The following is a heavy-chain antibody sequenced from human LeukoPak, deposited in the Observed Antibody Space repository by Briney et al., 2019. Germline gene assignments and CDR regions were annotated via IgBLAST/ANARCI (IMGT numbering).Heavy chain of an antibody. V-gene: IGHV6-1*01. CDR2: TYYRSKWYN. CDR1: GDSVSSNSAA. D-gene: IGHD3-22*01. J-gene: IGHJ4*02. CDR3: ARDLNYDYYDSSGYYPAPFDY. Sequence: SQTLSLTCAISGDSVSSNSAAWNWIRQSPSRGLEWLGRTYYRSKWYNDYAVSVKSRITINPDTSKNQFSLQLNSVTPEDTAVYYCARDLNYDYYDSSGYYPAPFDYWGQGTLVTVSS.